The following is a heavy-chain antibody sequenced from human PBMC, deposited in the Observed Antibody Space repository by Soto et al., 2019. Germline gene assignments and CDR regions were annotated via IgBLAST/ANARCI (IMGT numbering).Heavy chain of an antibody. J-gene: IGHJ3*01. CDR1: GFSVSNNY. D-gene: IGHD5-12*01. CDR3: ARDPYIVAAIGAFDL. CDR2: IYSGGST. V-gene: IGHV3-66*01. Sequence: EVRLMESGGGLVQPGGSLRLSCGASGFSVSNNYMSWVRQAPGKGLEWVSVIYSGGSTNYADSVTGRFAISRDNSKNTLYLQMNTLRAEDTAVYYCARDPYIVAAIGAFDLWGQGTMVTVSS.